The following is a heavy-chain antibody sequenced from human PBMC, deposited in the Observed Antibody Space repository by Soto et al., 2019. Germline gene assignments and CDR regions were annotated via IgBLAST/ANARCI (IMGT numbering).Heavy chain of an antibody. J-gene: IGHJ6*02. D-gene: IGHD6-6*01. Sequence: SQTLSLPCAISGDSVSSNSAAWNWIRQSPSRGLEWLGRTYYRSKWYNDYAVSVKSRITINPDTSKNQFSLQLNSVTPEDTAVYYCARDPGIPSTHTLRPYYYYYYGMDVWGQGTTVTVSS. CDR3: ARDPGIPSTHTLRPYYYYYYGMDV. CDR2: TYYRSKWYN. V-gene: IGHV6-1*01. CDR1: GDSVSSNSAA.